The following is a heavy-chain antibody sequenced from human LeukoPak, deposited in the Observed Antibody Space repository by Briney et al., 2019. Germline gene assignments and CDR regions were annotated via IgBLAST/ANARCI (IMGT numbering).Heavy chain of an antibody. J-gene: IGHJ4*02. Sequence: SETLSLTCAVYGGSFSGYYWSWIRQPPGKGLEWIGEINHSGSTNYNPSLKSRVTISVDTSKNQFSLKLSSVTAADTAVYYCARDGGYWGQGTLVTVSS. CDR2: INHSGST. CDR3: ARDGGY. D-gene: IGHD3-16*01. CDR1: GGSFSGYY. V-gene: IGHV4-34*01.